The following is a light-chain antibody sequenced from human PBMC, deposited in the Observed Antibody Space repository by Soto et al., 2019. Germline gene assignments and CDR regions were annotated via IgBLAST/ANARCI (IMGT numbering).Light chain of an antibody. CDR2: AAS. V-gene: IGKV1-17*01. CDR3: QQYNSYT. J-gene: IGKJ1*01. Sequence: DIQLTQSPSFLSTSEGDRVTITCRASQGIRNDVGWYQQKTGKATQRLIYAASSLQPGVPSRFIGSGSGTEFTLTISCLQPEDFATYYCQQYNSYTFGQGTKLDIK. CDR1: QGIRND.